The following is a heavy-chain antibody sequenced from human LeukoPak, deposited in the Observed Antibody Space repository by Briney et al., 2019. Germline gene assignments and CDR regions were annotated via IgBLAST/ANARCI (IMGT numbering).Heavy chain of an antibody. Sequence: SQTLSLTCTVSGGSISSGDYYWIWIRQPPGKGLEWIGYIYYSGSTYYNPSLKSRVTISVDTTKNQFSLKLSSLTTANSAAYYCARQADDYWGQGTLVTVSS. CDR1: GGSISSGDYY. CDR2: IYYSGST. CDR3: ARQADDY. J-gene: IGHJ4*02. V-gene: IGHV4-30-4*08.